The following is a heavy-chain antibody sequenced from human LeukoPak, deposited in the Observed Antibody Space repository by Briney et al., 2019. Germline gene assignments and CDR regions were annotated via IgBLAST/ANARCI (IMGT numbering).Heavy chain of an antibody. J-gene: IGHJ4*02. CDR2: ISISSTYI. D-gene: IGHD2-15*01. V-gene: IGHV3-21*01. Sequence: GGSLRLSCAASGFTLSSYSMIWVRQAPGKGLEWVSSISISSTYIAYADSVRGRFSISRDHAQNSLYLQMNSLRDEDTDVYYCARELAYCSGGSCYFDFWGQGTLVTVSS. CDR3: ARELAYCSGGSCYFDF. CDR1: GFTLSSYS.